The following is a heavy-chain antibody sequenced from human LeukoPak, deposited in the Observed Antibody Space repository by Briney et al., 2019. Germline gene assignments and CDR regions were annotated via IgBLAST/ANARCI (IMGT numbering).Heavy chain of an antibody. CDR1: GGSFSGYY. J-gene: IGHJ4*02. Sequence: SETLSLTCAVHGGSFSGYYWSWIRQPPGKGLEWIGEINHSGSTNYNPSLTSRVAISVDTSKTPFSLKLSSVTAADTAVYYCARKRTYYDFWSGYYYFDYWGQGTLVTVSS. D-gene: IGHD3-3*01. CDR3: ARKRTYYDFWSGYYYFDY. V-gene: IGHV4-34*01. CDR2: INHSGST.